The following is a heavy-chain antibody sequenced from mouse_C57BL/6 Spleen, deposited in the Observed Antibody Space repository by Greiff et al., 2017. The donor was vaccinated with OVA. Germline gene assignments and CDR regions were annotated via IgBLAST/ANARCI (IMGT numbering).Heavy chain of an antibody. CDR3: ARIDGYIYAMDY. V-gene: IGHV5-6*01. CDR1: GFTFSSYG. J-gene: IGHJ4*01. Sequence: EVMLVESGGDLVKPGGSLKLSCAASGFTFSSYGMSWVRQTPDKRLEWVATISSGGSYTYYPDSVKGRFTISRDNAKNTLYLQMSSLKSEDTAMYYCARIDGYIYAMDYWGQGTSVTVSS. D-gene: IGHD2-3*01. CDR2: ISSGGSYT.